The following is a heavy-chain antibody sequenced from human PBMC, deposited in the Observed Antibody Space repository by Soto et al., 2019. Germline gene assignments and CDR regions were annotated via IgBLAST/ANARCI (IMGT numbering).Heavy chain of an antibody. J-gene: IGHJ6*02. Sequence: GASVKVSCKASGYTFTGYYMHWVRQAPGQGLEWMGWINPNSGGTNYAQKFQGWVTMTRDTSISTAYMELSRLRSDDTAVYYCARASIAAAGPYYYYYGMDVWGQGTTVTVYS. CDR3: ARASIAAAGPYYYYYGMDV. CDR2: INPNSGGT. D-gene: IGHD6-13*01. V-gene: IGHV1-2*04. CDR1: GYTFTGYY.